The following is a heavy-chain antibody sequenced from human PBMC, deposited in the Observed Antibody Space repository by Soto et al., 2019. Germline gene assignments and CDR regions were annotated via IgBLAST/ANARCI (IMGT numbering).Heavy chain of an antibody. CDR3: ARRQWLVGGYYYGMDV. V-gene: IGHV1-18*01. J-gene: IGHJ6*02. D-gene: IGHD6-19*01. Sequence: QVQLVQSGAEVKKPGASVKVSCKASGYTFTNYGISWVRQAPGQGLEWMGWNSAYNGNTNYAQKLQGRVTMTKDTSTSTAYMELRSLRSDDTAVYYCARRQWLVGGYYYGMDVWGQGTTVTVSS. CDR2: NSAYNGNT. CDR1: GYTFTNYG.